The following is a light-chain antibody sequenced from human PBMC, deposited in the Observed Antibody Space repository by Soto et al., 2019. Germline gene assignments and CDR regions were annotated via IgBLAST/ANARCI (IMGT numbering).Light chain of an antibody. CDR2: GAS. CDR1: QSVSSN. Sequence: EIVMTQSPATLSVSPGERATLSCRASQSVSSNLAWYQQKPGQAPRLLIYGASTRATGIPDRFSGSGSGTDFTLTIGGLQPEDFATYFCQQSYGTPPTFGQGTKVDIK. CDR3: QQSYGTPPT. J-gene: IGKJ1*01. V-gene: IGKV3D-15*01.